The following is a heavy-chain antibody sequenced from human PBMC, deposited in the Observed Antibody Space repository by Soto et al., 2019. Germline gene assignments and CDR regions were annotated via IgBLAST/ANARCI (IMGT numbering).Heavy chain of an antibody. CDR1: GFPFSRVS. Sequence: PGGSVRLSCEASGFPFSRVSMNWVRQFPGKGLEWVASISSGSSDKWYADSVKGRFIISRDNAQNSLFLQMNTLRPEDTAMYYCARVAYWGPGTQVTVSS. CDR3: ARVAY. V-gene: IGHV3-21*01. CDR2: ISSGSSDK. J-gene: IGHJ4*02.